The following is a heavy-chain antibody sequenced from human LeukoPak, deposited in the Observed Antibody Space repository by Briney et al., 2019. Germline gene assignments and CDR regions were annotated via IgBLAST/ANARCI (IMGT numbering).Heavy chain of an antibody. CDR2: INPNSGGT. Sequence: ASVKVTCKASGYTFTGYYMHWVRQAPGQGLEWMGWINPNSGGTNYAQKFQGRVTMTRDTSISTAYMELSRLRSDDTAVYYCARAPYCSGGSCYYYSYGMDVWGQGTTVTVSS. CDR1: GYTFTGYY. J-gene: IGHJ6*02. D-gene: IGHD2-15*01. V-gene: IGHV1-2*02. CDR3: ARAPYCSGGSCYYYSYGMDV.